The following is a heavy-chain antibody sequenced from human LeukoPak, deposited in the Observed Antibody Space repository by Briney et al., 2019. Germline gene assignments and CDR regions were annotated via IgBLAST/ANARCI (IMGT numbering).Heavy chain of an antibody. D-gene: IGHD2-2*01. J-gene: IGHJ4*02. Sequence: GESLKISCKGSGYSFTSYWIGWVRQMPGKGLEWMGIIYPGGSDTRYSPSFQGQVTISADKSISTAYLQWSSLKASDTAIYYCAKIDRQYCSRSSCYALDYWGQGTQVTVSS. V-gene: IGHV5-51*01. CDR1: GYSFTSYW. CDR2: IYPGGSDT. CDR3: AKIDRQYCSRSSCYALDY.